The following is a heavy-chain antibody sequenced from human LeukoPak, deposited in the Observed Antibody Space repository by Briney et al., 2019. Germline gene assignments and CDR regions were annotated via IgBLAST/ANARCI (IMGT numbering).Heavy chain of an antibody. Sequence: GGSLRLSCVASGFNFRKSWMSWVRQVPGKGLEWVANIRPEGTEEFYVDSVKGRFTISKDDAKNSLYLQLNNLRVEDTAVFYCARDEGHGYFDYWGQGTLVRVSS. CDR1: GFNFRKSW. V-gene: IGHV3-7*01. CDR2: IRPEGTEE. CDR3: ARDEGHGYFDY. J-gene: IGHJ4*02.